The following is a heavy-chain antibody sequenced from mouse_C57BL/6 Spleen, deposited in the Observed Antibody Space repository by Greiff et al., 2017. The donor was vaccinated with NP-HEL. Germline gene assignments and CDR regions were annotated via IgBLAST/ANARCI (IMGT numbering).Heavy chain of an antibody. J-gene: IGHJ4*01. V-gene: IGHV3-1*01. CDR2: ISYSGST. CDR1: GYSITSGYD. CDR3: ARSLRGYAMDY. Sequence: DVKLQESGPGMVKPSQSLSLTCTVTGYSITSGYDWHWIRHFPGNKLEWMGYISYSGSTNYNPSLKSRISITHDTSKNPFFLKLNSVTTEDTATYYCARSLRGYAMDYWGQGTSVTVSS. D-gene: IGHD3-2*02.